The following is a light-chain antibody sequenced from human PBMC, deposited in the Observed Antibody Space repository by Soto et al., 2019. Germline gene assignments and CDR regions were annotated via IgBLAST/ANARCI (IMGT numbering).Light chain of an antibody. V-gene: IGKV3-11*01. CDR3: QQRSSWPWT. CDR2: DAS. CDR1: QSVSSY. J-gene: IGKJ1*01. Sequence: EIVLTQSPATLSLSPGERATLSCRASQSVSSYLAWDQQKPGQAPRLLIYDASNRATGIVARFSGSGSGTDFSRTISSLEPEDFAVYYCQQRSSWPWTFGQGTKVEIK.